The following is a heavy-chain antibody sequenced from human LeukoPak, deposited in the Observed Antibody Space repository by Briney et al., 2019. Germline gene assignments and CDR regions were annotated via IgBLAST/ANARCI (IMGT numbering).Heavy chain of an antibody. CDR1: GYTFTGYY. CDR2: INPNSGGT. Sequence: GASVKVSCKASGYTFTGYYMHWVRQAPGQGLEWMGWINPNSGGTNYAQKFQGRVTMTRDTSISTAYMELSRLRSDDTAVYYCARVEFGASYYYGDYGPLPYLYYGMDVWGQGTTVTVSS. V-gene: IGHV1-2*02. J-gene: IGHJ6*02. D-gene: IGHD4-17*01. CDR3: ARVEFGASYYYGDYGPLPYLYYGMDV.